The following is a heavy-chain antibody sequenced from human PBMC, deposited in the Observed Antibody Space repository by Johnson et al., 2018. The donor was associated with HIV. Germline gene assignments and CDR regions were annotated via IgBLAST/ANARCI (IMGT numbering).Heavy chain of an antibody. V-gene: IGHV3-66*01. D-gene: IGHD5-18*01. J-gene: IGHJ3*02. CDR1: GFTVSSNY. Sequence: VQLVESGGGVVQPGRSLRLSCAASGFTVSSNYMSWVRQAPGRGLEWVSVIYTGGSTYYAESVKDRFTISGDNSKNTLYLQMNSLRAEDTAIYYCARGQLWLLDDALDIWGQGTMVTVSS. CDR3: ARGQLWLLDDALDI. CDR2: IYTGGST.